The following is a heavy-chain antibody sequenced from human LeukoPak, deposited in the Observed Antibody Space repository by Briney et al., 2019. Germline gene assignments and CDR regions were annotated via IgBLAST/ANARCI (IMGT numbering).Heavy chain of an antibody. Sequence: GGSLRLSCAASGFTFSSYNMNWVRQAPGKGLGWVSFISRGGNYIYYADSVKGRFTISRDNAKNSLYLHMNSLRAEDTAVYYCARDSSGSYYFDYWGQGTLVTVSS. V-gene: IGHV3-21*01. D-gene: IGHD1-26*01. CDR1: GFTFSSYN. CDR2: ISRGGNYI. CDR3: ARDSSGSYYFDY. J-gene: IGHJ4*02.